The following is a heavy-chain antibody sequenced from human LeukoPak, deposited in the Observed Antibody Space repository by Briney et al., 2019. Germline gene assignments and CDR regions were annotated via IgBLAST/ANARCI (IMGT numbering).Heavy chain of an antibody. Sequence: ASVKVSCKASGYTFTSYDINWVRQATGQGLEWMGWMNPNSGNTGYAQKFQGRVTMTRDMSTSTVYMELSSLRSEDTAVYYCARDHYYDSSGYSDAFDIWGQGTMVTVSS. CDR1: GYTFTSYD. CDR2: MNPNSGNT. CDR3: ARDHYYDSSGYSDAFDI. V-gene: IGHV1-8*02. J-gene: IGHJ3*02. D-gene: IGHD3-22*01.